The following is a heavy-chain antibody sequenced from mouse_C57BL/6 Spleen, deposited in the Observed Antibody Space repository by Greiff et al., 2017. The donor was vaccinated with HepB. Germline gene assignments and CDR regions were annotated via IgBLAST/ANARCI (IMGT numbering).Heavy chain of an antibody. Sequence: EVKLMESGGGLVQPGGSMKLSCVASGFTFSNYWMNWVRQSPEKGLEWVAQIRLKSDNYATHYAESVKGRFTISRDDSKSSVYLQMNNLRAEDTGIYYCTGDGYYYGGFAYWGQGTLVTVSA. V-gene: IGHV6-3*01. CDR1: GFTFSNYW. D-gene: IGHD2-3*01. CDR3: TGDGYYYGGFAY. J-gene: IGHJ3*01. CDR2: IRLKSDNYAT.